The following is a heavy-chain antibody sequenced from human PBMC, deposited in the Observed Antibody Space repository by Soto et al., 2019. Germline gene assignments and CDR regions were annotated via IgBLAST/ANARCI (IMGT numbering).Heavy chain of an antibody. D-gene: IGHD2-2*01. Sequence: QVQLVQSGAEVKKPGSPVKVSCKASGGTFGSYAISWVRQAPGQGPEWMGGIIPITGTANYAQKFQGRVTITADESTSTASMQLRSLRSEDTAVYYCARSQGSSTSLEIYYYYYYGMDVWGQGTTVTVSS. V-gene: IGHV1-69*01. CDR2: IIPITGTA. J-gene: IGHJ6*02. CDR1: GGTFGSYA. CDR3: ARSQGSSTSLEIYYYYYYGMDV.